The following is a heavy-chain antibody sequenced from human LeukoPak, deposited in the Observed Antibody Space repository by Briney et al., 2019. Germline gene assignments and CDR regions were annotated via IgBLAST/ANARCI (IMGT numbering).Heavy chain of an antibody. CDR1: GFTFSTYS. Sequence: GGSLRLSCAASGFTFSTYSMNWVRQAPGKGLEWVPSISSSSSYIYYADSVKGRFTISRDNAKNSLYLQMNGLRAEDTAVYYCARDRGYSYGPFDYWGQGTLVTVSS. CDR2: ISSSSSYI. D-gene: IGHD5-18*01. V-gene: IGHV3-21*01. CDR3: ARDRGYSYGPFDY. J-gene: IGHJ4*02.